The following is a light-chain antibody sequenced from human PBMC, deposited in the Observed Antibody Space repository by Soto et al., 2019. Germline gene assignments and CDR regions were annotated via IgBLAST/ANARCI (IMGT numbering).Light chain of an antibody. Sequence: DIQRTQSPSTLSACVVDMVPITFRASQSISSYLNWYQQRPGKAPKLLIYAASSLQSGVPSRFSGSGSGTDFTLTISSLQPEDFATYYCQQSYSTPRWTFGQGTKVDNK. CDR1: QSISSY. CDR2: AAS. V-gene: IGKV1-39*01. CDR3: QQSYSTPRWT. J-gene: IGKJ1*01.